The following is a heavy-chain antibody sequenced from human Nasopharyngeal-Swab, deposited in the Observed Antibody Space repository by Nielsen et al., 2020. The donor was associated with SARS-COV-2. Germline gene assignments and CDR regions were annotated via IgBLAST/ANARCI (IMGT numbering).Heavy chain of an antibody. D-gene: IGHD3-3*01. J-gene: IGHJ4*02. CDR1: GYTFTSYG. V-gene: IGHV1-18*01. CDR2: ISAYNGNT. CDR3: ARTVDDFWSGYWNYFDY. Sequence: ASVKVSCKASGYTFTSYGISWVRQAPGQGLEWMGWISAYNGNTNYAQKLQGRVTMTTDTSTSTAYMELSSLRSEDTALYYCARTVDDFWSGYWNYFDYWGQGTLVTVSS.